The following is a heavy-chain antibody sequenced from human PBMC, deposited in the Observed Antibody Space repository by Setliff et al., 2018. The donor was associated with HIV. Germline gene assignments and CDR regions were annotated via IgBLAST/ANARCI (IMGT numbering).Heavy chain of an antibody. CDR2: INDSGSI. V-gene: IGHV4-34*01. CDR3: ARGRGPMGGDAFDT. CDR1: GGSLNTNH. D-gene: IGHD3-10*01. Sequence: SETLSLTCAVYGGSLNTNHWSWIRQSPGKGLEWIGEINDSGSINYNPSLKSRITISADASKNQFSLKLTSMIAADTAMFYCARGRGPMGGDAFDTWGQGTMVTVSS. J-gene: IGHJ3*02.